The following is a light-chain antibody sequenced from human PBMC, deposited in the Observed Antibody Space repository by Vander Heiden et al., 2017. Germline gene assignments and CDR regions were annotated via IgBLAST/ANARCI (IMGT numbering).Light chain of an antibody. V-gene: IGLV1-40*01. CDR1: SSNIGAGYD. Sequence: QPVLTQPPSVSGAPGQRVPISCTGNSSNIGAGYDVQWYQQVAGAAPRLLVYDNGNRPSGVPDRFSGSKSGTSASLAITGLQAEDEADYYCQPFDSGLRAVTFGGGTTLT. CDR2: DNG. J-gene: IGLJ2*01. CDR3: QPFDSGLRAVT.